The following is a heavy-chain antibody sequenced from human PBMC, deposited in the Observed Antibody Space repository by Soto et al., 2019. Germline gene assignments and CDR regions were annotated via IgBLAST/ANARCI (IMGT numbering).Heavy chain of an antibody. V-gene: IGHV1-46*01. CDR1: GYSFTNFY. CDR3: AREPNESFYFDY. Sequence: QVHLVQSGAEVKTSGASVTISCKASGYSFTNFYIHWMRQAPGQGLEWLGIIRPNSGNTQYSQTFQGRVTMTRDASTSTVYMELTSLTSEDAAVYYCAREPNESFYFDYWGQGTQVTVSS. CDR2: IRPNSGNT. D-gene: IGHD3-16*01. J-gene: IGHJ4*02.